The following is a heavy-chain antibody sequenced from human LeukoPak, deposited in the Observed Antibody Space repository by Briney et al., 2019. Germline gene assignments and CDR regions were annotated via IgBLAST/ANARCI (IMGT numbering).Heavy chain of an antibody. CDR1: GYTFTSYD. CDR2: VNPNSGNT. CDR3: ARAGGRSWFDP. V-gene: IGHV1-8*01. Sequence: ASVKVSCKTSGYTFTSYDLNWVRQAAGQGLEWMGWVNPNSGNTGYAQKFQGRVTMTTDTSMSTAYMELSRLTSDDTAVYYCARAGGRSWFDPWGQGTLVTVSS. J-gene: IGHJ5*02.